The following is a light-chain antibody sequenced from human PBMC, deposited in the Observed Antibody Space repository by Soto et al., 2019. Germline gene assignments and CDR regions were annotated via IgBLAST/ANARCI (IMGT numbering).Light chain of an antibody. Sequence: DIQMTQSPSTLSASVGDRVTITCRASQSISSWLAWYQQKPGKAPKILIYDASSLESGVPSRVSGSGSGTEFTLTISSLQPDDFATDYCQQYNSYSTFGQGTKLEIK. V-gene: IGKV1-5*01. J-gene: IGKJ2*01. CDR3: QQYNSYST. CDR1: QSISSW. CDR2: DAS.